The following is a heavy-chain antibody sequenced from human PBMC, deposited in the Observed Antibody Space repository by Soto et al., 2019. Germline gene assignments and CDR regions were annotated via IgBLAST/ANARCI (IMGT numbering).Heavy chain of an antibody. D-gene: IGHD5-18*01. CDR1: GYTFTNND. CDR3: ARMESFGSLNWFDP. V-gene: IGHV1-8*02. CDR2: MNPGSGDT. Sequence: QVQLVQSGAGVKKPGASVKVSCKASGYTFTNNDVSWVRQATGQGLEWMGWMNPGSGDTGYAQKLQGRVTMTRDISIATAYMELNSLTSEDTAIYYCARMESFGSLNWFDPWGQGTLVTVSS. J-gene: IGHJ5*02.